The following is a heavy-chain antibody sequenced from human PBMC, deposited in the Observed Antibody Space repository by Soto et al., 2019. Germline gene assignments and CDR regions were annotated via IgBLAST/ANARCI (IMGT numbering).Heavy chain of an antibody. CDR1: GYTFTSYA. D-gene: IGHD4-4*01. Sequence: ASVKVSCKASGYTFTSYAMHWVRQAPGQRLEWMGWINAGNGNTKYSQKFQGRVTITRDTSASTAYMELSSLRSEDTAVYYCARTNPPLHDYSNYNWFDPWGQGTLVTVSS. CDR2: INAGNGNT. CDR3: ARTNPPLHDYSNYNWFDP. J-gene: IGHJ5*02. V-gene: IGHV1-3*01.